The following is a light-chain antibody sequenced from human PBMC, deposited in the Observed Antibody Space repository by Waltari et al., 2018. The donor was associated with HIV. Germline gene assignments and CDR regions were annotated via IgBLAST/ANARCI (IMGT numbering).Light chain of an antibody. CDR1: QPISSN. CDR3: QQYNNWPT. CDR2: ASS. J-gene: IGKJ1*01. V-gene: IGKV3-15*01. Sequence: EIVMTQSPASLSLVPGKTATLSCRASQPISSNLTWYQSRPGQAPRLLSYASSTRATGVPTRFSGRGSGTDFTLSISGLQSEDVAVYYCQQYNNWPTFGRGTKVELK.